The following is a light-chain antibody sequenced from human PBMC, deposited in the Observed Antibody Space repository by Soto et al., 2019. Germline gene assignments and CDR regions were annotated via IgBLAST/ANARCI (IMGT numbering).Light chain of an antibody. CDR2: GTS. V-gene: IGKV1-39*01. CDR3: QQSDSSSWT. CDR1: QSISNL. Sequence: DIQMTQSPSSLSASVGDRVTITCRASQSISNLLNWYQHKPGKAPKLLIYGTSTLQSGVPSRFSGSGSGTDFTLTISSLQREDFATYYCQQSDSSSWTFGQGTKVEIK. J-gene: IGKJ1*01.